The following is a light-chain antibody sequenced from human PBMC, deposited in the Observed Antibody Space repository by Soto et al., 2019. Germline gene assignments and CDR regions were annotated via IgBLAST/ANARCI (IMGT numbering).Light chain of an antibody. CDR3: QQYNSYPVT. Sequence: DIPLTQSHSTLSASLLERVPIXCGASQNISSWLAWYQQKPGKAPKFLIYKASSLESGVPSRFSGSGSGTEFTLTISGLQPDDFATYYCQQYNSYPVTFGGGTKVDIK. V-gene: IGKV1-5*03. CDR1: QNISSW. CDR2: KAS. J-gene: IGKJ4*01.